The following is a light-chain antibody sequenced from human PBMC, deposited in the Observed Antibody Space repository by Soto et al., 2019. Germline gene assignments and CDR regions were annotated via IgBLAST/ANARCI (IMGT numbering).Light chain of an antibody. V-gene: IGKV1-17*01. Sequence: DIQMTQSPSSLSASVGDRVTITCRASQDIRKNLGWFQQKAGKAPKRLIYGASSLESGVPSRFSGSGSGTEFSLTITSLQPEDFATYYCLQHKSYPPTFGQGTKLEIK. J-gene: IGKJ2*01. CDR3: LQHKSYPPT. CDR2: GAS. CDR1: QDIRKN.